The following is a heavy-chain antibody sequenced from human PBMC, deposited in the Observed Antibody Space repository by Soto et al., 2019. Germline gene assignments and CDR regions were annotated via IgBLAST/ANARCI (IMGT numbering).Heavy chain of an antibody. V-gene: IGHV5-51*01. J-gene: IGHJ5*02. CDR1: GYSFTSYW. CDR2: IYPGDSDT. D-gene: IGHD2-2*02. Sequence: PGESLKISCKGSGYSFTSYWIAWVRQMPGKGLECMGIIYPGDSDTRYSPSFEGQVTISADKSINTAYLQWSSLKASDSSMYYCARPFYTNGWYDHWGQGTLVTVSS. CDR3: ARPFYTNGWYDH.